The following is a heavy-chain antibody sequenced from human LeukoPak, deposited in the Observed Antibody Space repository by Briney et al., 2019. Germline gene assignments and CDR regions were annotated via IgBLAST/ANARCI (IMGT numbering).Heavy chain of an antibody. Sequence: PGGSLRLSCAASGFTFSSYAMHWVRQAPGKGLEYVSAISGNGGSTYYANSVKGRFTISRDNSKNTLYLQMGSLRAEDMAVYYCARTPSGSYVDYWGQGTLVTVSS. D-gene: IGHD1-26*01. J-gene: IGHJ4*02. CDR3: ARTPSGSYVDY. V-gene: IGHV3-64*01. CDR1: GFTFSSYA. CDR2: ISGNGGST.